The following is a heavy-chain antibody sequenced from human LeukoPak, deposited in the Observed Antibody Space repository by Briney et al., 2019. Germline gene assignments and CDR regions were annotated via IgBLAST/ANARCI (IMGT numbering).Heavy chain of an antibody. V-gene: IGHV3-21*01. D-gene: IGHD2-15*01. Sequence: GGSLRLSCAASGFTFSSYSMNWVRQAPGKGLEWVSSISSSSSSYIYYADSVKGRFTISRDNAKNSPYLQMNSLRAEDTAVYYSARACSGGSCYSDWGQGTLVTVSS. CDR2: ISSSSSSYI. J-gene: IGHJ4*02. CDR1: GFTFSSYS. CDR3: ARACSGGSCYSD.